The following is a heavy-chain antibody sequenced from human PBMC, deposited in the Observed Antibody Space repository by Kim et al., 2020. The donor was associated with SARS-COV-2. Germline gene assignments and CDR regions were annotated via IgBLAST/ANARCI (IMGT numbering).Heavy chain of an antibody. V-gene: IGHV3-33*01. Sequence: GGSLRLSCEASGFTFSSYGMHWVRQAPGKGLEWVAIIWYDGSNKYYIDSVKGRFTISRDNSKNTLYLQMNSLRAEDTAVYYCARGYGVNAAAFVFWGPGTMVSVSS. CDR2: IWYDGSNK. CDR1: GFTFSSYG. D-gene: IGHD4-17*01. CDR3: ARGYGVNAAAFVF. J-gene: IGHJ3*01.